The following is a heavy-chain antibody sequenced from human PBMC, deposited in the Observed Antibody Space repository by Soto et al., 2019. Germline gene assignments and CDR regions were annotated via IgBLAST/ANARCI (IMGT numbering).Heavy chain of an antibody. V-gene: IGHV4-30-4*01. CDR1: GGSISSGDYY. CDR2: IYYSGST. D-gene: IGHD4-4*01. Sequence: SETLSLTCTVSGGSISSGDYYWSWIRQPPGKGLEWIGYIYYSGSTYYNPSLKSRVTISVDTSKNQFSLKLSSVTAADTAVYYCARVVSSDYSNYVPYRWFDPWGQGTLVTVSS. CDR3: ARVVSSDYSNYVPYRWFDP. J-gene: IGHJ5*02.